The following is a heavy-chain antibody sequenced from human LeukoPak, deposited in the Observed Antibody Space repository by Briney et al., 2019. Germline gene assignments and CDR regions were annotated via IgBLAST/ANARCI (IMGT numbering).Heavy chain of an antibody. J-gene: IGHJ1*01. Sequence: GGSLRLSCAASGFSVSSNYLTWVRQAPGKGLEWVSGINWNGGRAGHADSVKGRFTISRDNAKNSLFLQMNSLRAEDTALYYCARDRGGSYMYFQHWGQGTLVTVSS. D-gene: IGHD1-26*01. CDR3: ARDRGGSYMYFQH. V-gene: IGHV3-20*04. CDR2: INWNGGRA. CDR1: GFSVSSNY.